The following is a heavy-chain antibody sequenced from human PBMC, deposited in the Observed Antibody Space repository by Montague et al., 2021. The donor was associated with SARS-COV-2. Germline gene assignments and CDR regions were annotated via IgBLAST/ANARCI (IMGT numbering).Heavy chain of an antibody. V-gene: IGHV4-4*02. CDR3: AGKVLTVPADY. CDR1: GVSITSTNS. J-gene: IGHJ4*02. CDR2: ISYGGIA. Sequence: SETLSLTCAVSGVSITSTNSWSLVRQRPGKGLEWIGEISYGGIATYNPSLKSRATISMDRSRNLFSLKLSSVTAADTAIYYCAGKVLTVPADYWGQGTLVTVS. D-gene: IGHD4-11*01.